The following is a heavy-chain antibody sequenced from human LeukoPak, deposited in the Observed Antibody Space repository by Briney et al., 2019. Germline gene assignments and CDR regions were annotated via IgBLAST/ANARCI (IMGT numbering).Heavy chain of an antibody. CDR3: ARAHSQRQGGYRAYDVYGMDV. D-gene: IGHD5-12*01. J-gene: IGHJ6*02. CDR2: IYPGGST. V-gene: IGHV3-53*01. Sequence: AGGSLRLSCAASGFTVSTNYMSWVRQAPGTGLECVSIIYPGGSTYYADSVTGRFAVSRDNSKNTLFLQMDSLRAEDTAVYYCARAHSQRQGGYRAYDVYGMDVWGQGTTVTVSS. CDR1: GFTVSTNY.